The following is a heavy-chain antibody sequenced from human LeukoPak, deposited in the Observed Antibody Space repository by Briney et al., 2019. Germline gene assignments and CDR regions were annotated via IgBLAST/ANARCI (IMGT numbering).Heavy chain of an antibody. Sequence: ASVKVSCKASGYTFTSYGISWVRQAPGQGLEWMGWISAYNGNTNYAQKLQGRVTMTTDTSTSTVYMELSSLRSEDTAVYYCARDPRVVRGVPTSHFDYWGQGTLVTVSS. CDR1: GYTFTSYG. CDR2: ISAYNGNT. CDR3: ARDPRVVRGVPTSHFDY. V-gene: IGHV1-18*01. D-gene: IGHD3-10*01. J-gene: IGHJ4*02.